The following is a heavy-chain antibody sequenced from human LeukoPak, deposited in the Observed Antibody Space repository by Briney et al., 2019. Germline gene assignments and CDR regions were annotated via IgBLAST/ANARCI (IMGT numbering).Heavy chain of an antibody. V-gene: IGHV6-1*01. CDR3: ARRRHANNGVDV. CDR2: TYYRSKLNY. CDR1: GDSVSTTTSI. J-gene: IGHJ6*02. Sequence: SQTLSLTCAISGDSVSTTTSIWNWLRQSPSRGLEWLGRTYYRSKLNYDYADSVKSRITISPDTSENQFSLQLQFVTPEDSAVYYCARRRHANNGVDVWGQGTTVTVSS.